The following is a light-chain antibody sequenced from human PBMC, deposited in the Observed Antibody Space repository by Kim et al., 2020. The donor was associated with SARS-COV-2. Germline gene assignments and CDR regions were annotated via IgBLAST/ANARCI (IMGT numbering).Light chain of an antibody. V-gene: IGLV2-8*01. CDR1: SGDVGSDNH. CDR2: DVN. J-gene: IGLJ1*01. Sequence: QSVTISCTGTSGDVGSDNHVSWYQQHPDKAPKFLIYDVNKRPSGIPDRFSGSKSGNTASLTVSGLQADDDADYYCTSYTAGTTFYVFGTGTKVTVL. CDR3: TSYTAGTTFYV.